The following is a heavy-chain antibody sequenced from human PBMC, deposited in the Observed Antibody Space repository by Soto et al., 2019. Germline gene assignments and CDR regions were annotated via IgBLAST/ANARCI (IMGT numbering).Heavy chain of an antibody. Sequence: SGPTLVNPTQTLTLTCSFSGFSLSPSGVGVGWIRQPPGKALEWLALIYWDDDRRYSPSLKSRLTITKDTSKNQVVLTMTNMDPVDTAPYYCAHTSITMVLSYWGQGTLVTVSS. CDR1: GFSLSPSGVG. D-gene: IGHD3-10*01. CDR3: AHTSITMVLSY. V-gene: IGHV2-5*02. CDR2: IYWDDDR. J-gene: IGHJ4*02.